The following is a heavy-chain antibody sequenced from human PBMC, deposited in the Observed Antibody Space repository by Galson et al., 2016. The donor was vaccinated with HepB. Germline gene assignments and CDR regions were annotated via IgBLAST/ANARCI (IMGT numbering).Heavy chain of an antibody. Sequence: SLRLSCAVSGFPFDLFFMSWIRQAPGEGLEWVSYIGTEVDDAGYADAVKGRFTVSRDNAKNLLYLDMHALIADDTATYYCARDVRGAFDIWGQGKVVTVSS. CDR1: GFPFDLFF. J-gene: IGHJ3*02. CDR2: IGTEVDDA. CDR3: ARDVRGAFDI. V-gene: IGHV3-11*06. D-gene: IGHD3-10*01.